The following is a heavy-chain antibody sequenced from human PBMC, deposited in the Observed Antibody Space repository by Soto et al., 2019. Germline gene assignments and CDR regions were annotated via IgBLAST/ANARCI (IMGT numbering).Heavy chain of an antibody. CDR1: GAPITWGDYS. CDR2: ICHGGST. CDR3: ARANVDTSVVNEYYFDY. D-gene: IGHD5-18*01. V-gene: IGHV4-30-2*01. Sequence: SETLSLTCAISGAPITWGDYSWSWIRQPPGKGLEWIGYICHGGSTYYNPSLRSRVTISVDRSRTQFSLKMSSVTAADTAVYYCARANVDTSVVNEYYFDYWGQGTLVTVSS. J-gene: IGHJ4*02.